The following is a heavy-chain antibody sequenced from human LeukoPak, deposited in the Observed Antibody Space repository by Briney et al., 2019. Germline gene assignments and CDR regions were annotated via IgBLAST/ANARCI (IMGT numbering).Heavy chain of an antibody. V-gene: IGHV3-48*03. Sequence: GGSLRLSCAASGFTFSSYEMNWVRQAPGKGLDWVSYIGSSGSTIYYADSVKGRFTISRDNARNSLYLQMNSLRAEDTAVYYCARGYYYGSGSLPSFDSWGQGTLVTVSS. CDR2: IGSSGSTI. D-gene: IGHD3-10*01. CDR1: GFTFSSYE. CDR3: ARGYYYGSGSLPSFDS. J-gene: IGHJ4*02.